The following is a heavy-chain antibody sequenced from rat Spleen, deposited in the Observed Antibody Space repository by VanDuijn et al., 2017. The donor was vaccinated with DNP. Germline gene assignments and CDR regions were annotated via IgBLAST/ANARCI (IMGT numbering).Heavy chain of an antibody. CDR3: TRHRYPLYYFDF. CDR2: ITGGSGIT. Sequence: EVQLVETGGGLVQPGRSLKLSCVASGFTFSYYWMAWIRQVPGKGLEWIASITGGSGITSYPDSVKGRFTISRDNAKTTLYLQMNSLRSEDTATYYCTRHRYPLYYFDFWGQGVMVTVSS. CDR1: GFTFSYYW. D-gene: IGHD1-4*01. V-gene: IGHV5-31*01. J-gene: IGHJ2*01.